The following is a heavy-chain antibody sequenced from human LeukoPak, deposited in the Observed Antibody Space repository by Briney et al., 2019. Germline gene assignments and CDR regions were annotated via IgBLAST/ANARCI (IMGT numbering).Heavy chain of an antibody. CDR1: GYTFTSYG. CDR2: ISAYNGNT. Sequence: ASVKVSCKASGYTFTSYGISWVRQAPGQGLEWMGWISAYNGNTNYAQKLQGRVTMTTDTSTSTAYMELRSLRSDDTAVYYCARDLYYDYVWGYYRYPPDAFDIWGQGTMVTVSS. CDR3: ARDLYYDYVWGYYRYPPDAFDI. D-gene: IGHD3-16*02. V-gene: IGHV1-18*01. J-gene: IGHJ3*02.